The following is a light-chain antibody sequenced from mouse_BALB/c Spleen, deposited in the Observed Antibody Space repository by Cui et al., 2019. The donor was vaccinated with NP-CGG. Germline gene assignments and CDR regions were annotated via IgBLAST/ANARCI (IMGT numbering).Light chain of an antibody. V-gene: IGLV1*01. CDR3: ALWYSNHWV. J-gene: IGLJ1*01. CDR2: GTK. Sequence: GVVTQESAPTTSPGETVTLTCRSSTGAVTTSNYANWVQEKPDHLFTGLIGGTKNRAPGVPARFSGSLIGDKAALTITGAQTEDEAIYFCALWYSNHWVFGGGTKLTVL. CDR1: TGAVTTSNY.